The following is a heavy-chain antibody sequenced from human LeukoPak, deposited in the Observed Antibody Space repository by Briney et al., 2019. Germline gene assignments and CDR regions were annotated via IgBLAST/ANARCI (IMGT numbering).Heavy chain of an antibody. D-gene: IGHD3-22*01. CDR1: GFTFSSYW. V-gene: IGHV3-7*01. CDR2: IKQDGSEK. J-gene: IGHJ4*02. Sequence: PGGSLRLSCAASGFTFSSYWMSWVRQAPGKGLEWVANIKQDGSEKYYVDSVKGRFTISRDNAKNSLYLQMNSLRAEDTAVYYCSRCQTYDYDSSGYYSYYYEYWGQGTLVTVSS. CDR3: SRCQTYDYDSSGYYSYYYEY.